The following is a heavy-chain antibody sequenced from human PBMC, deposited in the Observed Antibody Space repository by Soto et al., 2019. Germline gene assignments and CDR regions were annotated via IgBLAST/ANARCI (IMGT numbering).Heavy chain of an antibody. CDR3: ARGCNRSSTTSSGVGGFDY. Sequence: SETLSLTCAVSGASISSSYWSWIRQSPWKGLEWIGCIFHSGTTNYNHSLKSLVPISVDTSKNHFSLNLSSLTTADTAVYFCARGCNRSSTTSSGVGGFDYWGQGTLVTVSS. CDR1: GASISSSY. V-gene: IGHV4-59*01. D-gene: IGHD2-2*01. CDR2: IFHSGTT. J-gene: IGHJ4*02.